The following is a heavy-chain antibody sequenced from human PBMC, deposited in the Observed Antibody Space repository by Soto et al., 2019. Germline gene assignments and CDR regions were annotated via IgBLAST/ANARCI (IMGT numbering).Heavy chain of an antibody. CDR1: GFTFSSYS. J-gene: IGHJ6*02. D-gene: IGHD2-15*01. CDR2: ISSSSSYI. CDR3: ARDRVIATRNYYYYGMDV. V-gene: IGHV3-21*01. Sequence: EVQLVESGGGLVKPGGSLRLSCAASGFTFSSYSMNWVRQAPGKGLEWVSSISSSSSYIYYADSVKGRFTIPRDNANNSLYLQMNSLRAEDTAVYYCARDRVIATRNYYYYGMDVWGQGTTVTVSS.